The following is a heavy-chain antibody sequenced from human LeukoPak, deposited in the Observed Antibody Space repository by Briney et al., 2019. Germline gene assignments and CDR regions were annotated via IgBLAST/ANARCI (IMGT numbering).Heavy chain of an antibody. D-gene: IGHD2-15*01. J-gene: IGHJ4*02. CDR1: GYSISSSYY. Sequence: SETLSLTCTVSGYSISSSYYWNWIRQPPGKGLEWIGYIYYSGSTNYNPSLKSRVTISLDTSKNQFSLKLSSVTAADTAVYYCYCSGGDWGQGTLVTVSS. CDR2: IYYSGST. CDR3: YCSGGD. V-gene: IGHV4-61*01.